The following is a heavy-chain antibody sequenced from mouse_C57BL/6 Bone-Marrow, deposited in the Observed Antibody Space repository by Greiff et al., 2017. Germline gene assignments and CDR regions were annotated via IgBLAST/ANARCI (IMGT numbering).Heavy chain of an antibody. J-gene: IGHJ2*01. Sequence: QVQLQQPGAELVRPGSSVKLSCKASGYTFTSYWMDWVKQRPGQGIEWIGNIYPSDSETHYNQKFKDKATLTVDKSSSTAYMQLSSLTSEDSAVYYCARRDYGPYFDYWGQGTTLTVSS. D-gene: IGHD1-1*01. V-gene: IGHV1-61*01. CDR3: ARRDYGPYFDY. CDR2: IYPSDSET. CDR1: GYTFTSYW.